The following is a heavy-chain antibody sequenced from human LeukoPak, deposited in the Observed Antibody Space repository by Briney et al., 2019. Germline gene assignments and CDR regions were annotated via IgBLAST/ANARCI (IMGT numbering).Heavy chain of an antibody. Sequence: SGPTLVKPTQTLTLTCTFSGFSLSTSGMCVSWIRQPPGKGLEWIGHIYYSGSTNYNPSLKSRVTISVDTSKNQFSLKLSSVTAADTAVYYCARDAPESYYDSSGYYASVRYFDLWGRGTLVTVSS. V-gene: IGHV4-61*08. D-gene: IGHD3-22*01. CDR1: GFSLSTSGMC. CDR2: IYYSGST. J-gene: IGHJ2*01. CDR3: ARDAPESYYDSSGYYASVRYFDL.